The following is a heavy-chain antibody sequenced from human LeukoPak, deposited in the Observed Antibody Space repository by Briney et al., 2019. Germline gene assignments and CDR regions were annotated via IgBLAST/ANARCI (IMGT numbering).Heavy chain of an antibody. CDR3: ARAGYSSGWYVYFDY. D-gene: IGHD6-19*01. J-gene: IGHJ4*02. CDR2: IKQDGSNK. CDR1: GFNFSSYW. Sequence: GGSLRLSCAASGFNFSSYWMSWVRQAPGKGLEWVANIKQDGSNKYYADSVKGRFTISRDNSKNTLYLQMNSLRAEDTAVYYCARAGYSSGWYVYFDYWGQGTLVTVSS. V-gene: IGHV3-7*01.